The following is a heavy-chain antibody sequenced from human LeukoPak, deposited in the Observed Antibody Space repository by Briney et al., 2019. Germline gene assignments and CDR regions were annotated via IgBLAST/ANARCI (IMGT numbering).Heavy chain of an antibody. CDR3: ARGWQWRLQEGGY. Sequence: GASVKVSCKVSGYTLTELSMHWVRQAPGQGLEWMGWINTNTGKPTYAPDFTGRFVLSLDTSVSSAYLQISSLKPEDTAVYYCARGWQWRLQEGGYWGQGTLVTVSS. CDR1: GYTLTELS. J-gene: IGHJ4*02. CDR2: INTNTGKP. V-gene: IGHV7-4-1*02. D-gene: IGHD6-19*01.